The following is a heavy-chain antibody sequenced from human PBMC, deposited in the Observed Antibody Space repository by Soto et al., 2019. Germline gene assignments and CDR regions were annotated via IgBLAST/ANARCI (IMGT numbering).Heavy chain of an antibody. D-gene: IGHD3-10*01. CDR2: ISGSGGST. Sequence: GGSLRLSCAASGFTFSSYAMSWVRQAPGKGLEWVSAISGSGGSTYYADSVKGRFTISRDNSKNTLYLQMNSLRAEDTAVYYCAKDLPIWSTPPAAYGLDVWGQGTTVTVSS. CDR1: GFTFSSYA. CDR3: AKDLPIWSTPPAAYGLDV. J-gene: IGHJ6*02. V-gene: IGHV3-23*01.